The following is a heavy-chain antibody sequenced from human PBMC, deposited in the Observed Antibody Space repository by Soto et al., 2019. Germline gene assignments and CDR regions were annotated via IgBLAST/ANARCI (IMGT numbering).Heavy chain of an antibody. V-gene: IGHV2-70*01. Sequence: SGPTLVNPTQTLTLTCTFSGFSLSTSGMCVSWIRQPPGKALEWLALIDWDDDKYYSTSLKTRLTISKDTSKNQVVLTMTNTDPVDTATYYCARIRLLYPGLLYNYYYGMDVWGQGNTVTVSS. CDR1: GFSLSTSGMC. CDR2: IDWDDDK. D-gene: IGHD2-2*02. J-gene: IGHJ6*02. CDR3: ARIRLLYPGLLYNYYYGMDV.